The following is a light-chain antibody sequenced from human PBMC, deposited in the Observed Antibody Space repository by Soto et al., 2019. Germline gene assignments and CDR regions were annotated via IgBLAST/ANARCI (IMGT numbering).Light chain of an antibody. CDR3: SSYTRSSTPYV. CDR2: DVS. V-gene: IGLV2-14*01. CDR1: SSDVGGYNY. Sequence: QSALTQPASVSGSPGQSITISCTGTSSDVGGYNYVSWYQQHTGKAPKLMIYDVSNRPSGVSNRFSGSKSGNTDSLTISGLQAEDEADYYCSSYTRSSTPYVFGTGTKLTGL. J-gene: IGLJ1*01.